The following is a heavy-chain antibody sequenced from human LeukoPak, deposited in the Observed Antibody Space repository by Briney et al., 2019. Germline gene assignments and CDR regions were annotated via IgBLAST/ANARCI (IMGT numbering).Heavy chain of an antibody. CDR1: GGSIDNGNSY. J-gene: IGHJ4*02. CDR2: IYYSGTT. D-gene: IGHD2/OR15-2a*01. CDR3: ALITATTKIVDS. V-gene: IGHV4-30-4*01. Sequence: SETLSLTCTVSGGSIDNGNSYWSWIRLHPGKGLEWIGHIYYSGTTYYNPSLKSRATVSVDTSKNQFSLKLSSVTAADTAVYYCALITATTKIVDSWGQGTLVTVSS.